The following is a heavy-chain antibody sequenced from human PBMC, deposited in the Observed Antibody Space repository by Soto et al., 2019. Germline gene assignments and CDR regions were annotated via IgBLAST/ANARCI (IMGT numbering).Heavy chain of an antibody. J-gene: IGHJ6*02. CDR2: ISGSGGST. CDR3: AKGATHYYYYGMDV. V-gene: IGHV3-23*01. Sequence: GGSLRLSCAASGFTFSGYAMSWVRQAPGKGLEWVSAISGSGGSTYYADSVKGRFTISRDNSKNTLYLQMNSLRAEDTAVYYCAKGATHYYYYGMDVWGQGTTVTVSS. CDR1: GFTFSGYA.